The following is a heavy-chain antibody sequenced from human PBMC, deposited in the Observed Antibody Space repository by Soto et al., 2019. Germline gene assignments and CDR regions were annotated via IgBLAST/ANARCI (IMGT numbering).Heavy chain of an antibody. CDR3: AKGGGSARDFDY. V-gene: IGHV3-30*18. J-gene: IGHJ4*02. CDR2: TSYDGNNK. CDR1: GFTFGNYG. D-gene: IGHD1-26*01. Sequence: QVQLVDSGGDVVQPGGSLRLSCTGSGFTFGNYGMHWVRQAPGKGLEWVASTSYDGNNKYYADSLKGRFTIPRDNSKKMVYLQMTSLGPEDTAVYYCAKGGGSARDFDYWGQGALVTVSS.